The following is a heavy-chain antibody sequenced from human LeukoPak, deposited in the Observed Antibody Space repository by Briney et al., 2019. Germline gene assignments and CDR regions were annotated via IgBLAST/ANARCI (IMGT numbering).Heavy chain of an antibody. V-gene: IGHV3-23*01. CDR1: GFTFSSYA. CDR3: AKGGSGFPKPVQYFDY. CDR2: ISGSGGST. D-gene: IGHD6-6*01. J-gene: IGHJ4*02. Sequence: GGFLRLSCAASGFTFSSYAMSWVRQAPGKGLEWVSAISGSGGSTYYADSVKGRFTISRDNSKNTLYLQMNSLRAEDTAVYYCAKGGSGFPKPVQYFDYWGQGTLVTVSS.